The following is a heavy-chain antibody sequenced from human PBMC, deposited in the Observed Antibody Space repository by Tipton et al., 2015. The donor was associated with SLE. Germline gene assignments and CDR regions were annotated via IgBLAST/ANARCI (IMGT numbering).Heavy chain of an antibody. CDR2: IYGGGTT. J-gene: IGHJ2*01. Sequence: RSLRLSCTVSGDSLSSSSDSWSWIRQPPGQDLEFLGYIYGGGTTFYKPSLKSRVTLSIETSKNQFSLNLTSVTAADTAVYYCARTITAWYFDLWGRGTLVTVSS. V-gene: IGHV4-30-2*01. CDR1: GDSLSSSSDS. D-gene: IGHD3-16*01. CDR3: ARTITAWYFDL.